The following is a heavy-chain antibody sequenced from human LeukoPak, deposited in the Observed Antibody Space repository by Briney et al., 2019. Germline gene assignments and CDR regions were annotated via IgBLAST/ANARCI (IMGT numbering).Heavy chain of an antibody. CDR2: IYHSGST. V-gene: IGHV4-4*03. CDR1: GGSISSSNW. D-gene: IGHD1-26*01. CDR3: ARSGKNTFDY. Sequence: PETLSLTCAVSGGSISSSNWWSWVRQPPGKGLEWIGEIYHSGSTNYNPSLKSRVTISVDKSKNQFSLQMNSATPEDTAVYYCARSGKNTFDYWGQGTLVTVSS. J-gene: IGHJ4*02.